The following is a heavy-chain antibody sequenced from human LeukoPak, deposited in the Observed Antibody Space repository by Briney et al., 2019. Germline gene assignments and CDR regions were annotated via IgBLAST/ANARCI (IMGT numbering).Heavy chain of an antibody. Sequence: GGSLRLSCAASGFTFSSYAMNWVRQAPGKGLEWVSAISGSGGSTYYADSVKGRFTISRDNAKNSLYLQMNSLRAEDTAVYYCAGYYYDSSGYYRLFDYWGQGTLVTVSS. CDR2: ISGSGGST. CDR3: AGYYYDSSGYYRLFDY. V-gene: IGHV3-23*01. CDR1: GFTFSSYA. J-gene: IGHJ4*02. D-gene: IGHD3-22*01.